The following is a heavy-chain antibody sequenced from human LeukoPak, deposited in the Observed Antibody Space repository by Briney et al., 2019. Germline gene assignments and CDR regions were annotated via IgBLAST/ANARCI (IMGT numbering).Heavy chain of an antibody. D-gene: IGHD3-10*01. V-gene: IGHV3-74*01. J-gene: IGHJ5*02. CDR2: INSDGSST. Sequence: GGSLRLSCAASGFTFSSYWVHWVRQAPGKGLVWVSRINSDGSSTSYADSVKGRFTISRDNAKNTLYLQMNSLRAEDTAVYYCARDLGPTMVRGVNPWFDPWGQGTLVTVSS. CDR3: ARDLGPTMVRGVNPWFDP. CDR1: GFTFSSYW.